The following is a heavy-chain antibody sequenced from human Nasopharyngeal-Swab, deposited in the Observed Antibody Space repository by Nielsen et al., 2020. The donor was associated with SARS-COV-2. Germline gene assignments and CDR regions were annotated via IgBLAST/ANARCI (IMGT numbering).Heavy chain of an antibody. D-gene: IGHD4-23*01. CDR3: ATAPPMVVTPPWWFDP. CDR1: GYTLTELS. V-gene: IGHV1-24*01. CDR2: FDPEDGET. J-gene: IGHJ5*02. Sequence: ASVKVSCKVSGYTLTELSMHWVRQAPGKGLEWMGGFDPEDGETIYAQKFQGRVTMTEDTSTDTAYMELSSLRSEATAVYYCATAPPMVVTPPWWFDPWGQGTLVTVSS.